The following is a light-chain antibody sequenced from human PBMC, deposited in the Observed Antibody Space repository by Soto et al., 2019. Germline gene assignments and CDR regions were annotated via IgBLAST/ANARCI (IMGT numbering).Light chain of an antibody. CDR2: AAS. J-gene: IGKJ1*01. V-gene: IGKV1-27*01. Sequence: DIQMTQSPSSLSASVGDRVTITCRASQGISNYLVWYQQKPGKVPKLLIYAASTLQSGVPSRFSGSGSGTDFILTISSLQPEDVATYYCQNYNGAPWTFGQGTKVEIK. CDR3: QNYNGAPWT. CDR1: QGISNY.